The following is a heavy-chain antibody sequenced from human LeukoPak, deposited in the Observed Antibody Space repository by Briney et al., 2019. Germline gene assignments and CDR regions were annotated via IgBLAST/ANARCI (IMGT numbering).Heavy chain of an antibody. V-gene: IGHV4-59*01. J-gene: IGHJ5*02. CDR2: IYYSGST. D-gene: IGHD3-10*01. Sequence: PSETLSLTCTVSGGSISSYYWSWIRQPPGKGLEWIGYIYYSGSTNYNPSLKSRVTISVDTSKNQFSLKLSSVTAADTAVYHCARVLITMVRGVSWFDPWGQGTLVTVSS. CDR1: GGSISSYY. CDR3: ARVLITMVRGVSWFDP.